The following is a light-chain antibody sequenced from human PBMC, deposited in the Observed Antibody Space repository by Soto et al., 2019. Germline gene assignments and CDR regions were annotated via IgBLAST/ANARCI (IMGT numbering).Light chain of an antibody. J-gene: IGKJ4*02. V-gene: IGKV1-9*01. CDR1: QGISSY. CDR3: QQLNSYPLT. CDR2: AAS. Sequence: IQVTQSPSSLSASVGDRVTITCRASQGISSYLAWYQQKPGKAPNLLIYAASTLQSGVPSRFSGSVSGTDFTLTISSLQPEDFATYYCQQLNSYPLTFGGGTKVEIK.